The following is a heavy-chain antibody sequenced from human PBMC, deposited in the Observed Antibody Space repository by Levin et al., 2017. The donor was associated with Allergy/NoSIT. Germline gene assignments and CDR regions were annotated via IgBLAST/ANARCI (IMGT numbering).Heavy chain of an antibody. CDR1: GFTFSSYW. J-gene: IGHJ4*02. D-gene: IGHD2-2*01. V-gene: IGHV3-74*01. Sequence: GESLKISCAASGFTFSSYWMHWVRQAPGKGLVWVSRINSDGSSTSYADSVKGRFTISRDNAKNTLYLQMNSLRAEDTAVYYCARVLSVVVPADPFDYWGQGTLVTVSS. CDR3: ARVLSVVVPADPFDY. CDR2: INSDGSST.